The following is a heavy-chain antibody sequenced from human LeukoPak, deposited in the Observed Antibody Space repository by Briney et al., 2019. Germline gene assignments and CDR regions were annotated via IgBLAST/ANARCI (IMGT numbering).Heavy chain of an antibody. Sequence: GASVKVSCKASGYTFTSYGISWVRQAPGQGLEWMGWISAYNGNTNYAQKLQGRVTMTTDISTSTAYMELRSLRSDDTAVYYCARAPLLWFGELLSVGTHGDYWGQGTLVTVSS. D-gene: IGHD3-10*01. CDR3: ARAPLLWFGELLSVGTHGDY. CDR1: GYTFTSYG. CDR2: ISAYNGNT. V-gene: IGHV1-18*04. J-gene: IGHJ4*02.